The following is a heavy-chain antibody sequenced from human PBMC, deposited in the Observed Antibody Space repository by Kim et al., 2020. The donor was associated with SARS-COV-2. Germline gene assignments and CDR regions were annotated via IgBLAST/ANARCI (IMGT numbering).Heavy chain of an antibody. J-gene: IGHJ3*02. Sequence: AQKLQGRVTMTTDTSTSTAYMELRSLRSDDTAVYYCARGGSLIVEGAFDIWGQGTMVTVSS. V-gene: IGHV1-18*01. D-gene: IGHD3-22*01. CDR3: ARGGSLIVEGAFDI.